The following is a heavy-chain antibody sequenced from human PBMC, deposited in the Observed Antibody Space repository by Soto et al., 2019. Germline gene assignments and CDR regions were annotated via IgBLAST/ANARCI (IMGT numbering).Heavy chain of an antibody. D-gene: IGHD6-13*01. J-gene: IGHJ4*02. V-gene: IGHV3-23*01. CDR3: AKEMTAAGQPLFDY. CDR1: GFTFSNYG. Sequence: GGSLRLSCAASGFTFSNYGMSWVRLAPGRGLQWVSGIVNSGGGAYYADSVQGRFTISRDNSKNTLYLQMNSLRAEDTAVYYCAKEMTAAGQPLFDYWGQGTLVTVSS. CDR2: IVNSGGGA.